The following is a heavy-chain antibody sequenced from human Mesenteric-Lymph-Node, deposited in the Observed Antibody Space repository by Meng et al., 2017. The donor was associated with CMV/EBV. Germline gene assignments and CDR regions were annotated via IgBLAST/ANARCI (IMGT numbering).Heavy chain of an antibody. J-gene: IGHJ4*02. D-gene: IGHD2-21*01. Sequence: GESLKISCAASGLTFKNYAMSWVRQAPGKGLEWVSGISGSGGSAYYADSVKGRFTMSRDNSKNTLYLQMSSLRAEDTAIYYCAKLPGLWPSRHFDYWGQGTLVTVSS. CDR1: GLTFKNYA. V-gene: IGHV3-23*01. CDR2: ISGSGGSA. CDR3: AKLPGLWPSRHFDY.